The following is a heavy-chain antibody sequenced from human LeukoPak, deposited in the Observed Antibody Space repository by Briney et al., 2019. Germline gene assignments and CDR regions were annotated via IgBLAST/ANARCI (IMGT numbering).Heavy chain of an antibody. J-gene: IGHJ4*02. V-gene: IGHV4-38-2*02. CDR3: VRDRGCLVQDH. D-gene: IGHD6-19*01. Sequence: PSETLSLTCGVSGYSISSGFWWGWIRQPPGKGLEWIGSISGSGTTTYHNPSLKSRVTISVETSRNEFSLKLYSVTAADTAVYYCVRDRGCLVQDHWGRGTLVTVSS. CDR2: ISGSGTTT. CDR1: GYSISSGFW.